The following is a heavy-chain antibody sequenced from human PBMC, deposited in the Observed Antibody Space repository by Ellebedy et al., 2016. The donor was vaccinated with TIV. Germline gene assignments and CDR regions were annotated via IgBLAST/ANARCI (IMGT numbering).Heavy chain of an antibody. CDR2: ISAYNGNT. V-gene: IGHV1-18*01. CDR3: ARVQLWFGELSRGSWFDP. J-gene: IGHJ5*02. CDR1: GYTFTSYG. D-gene: IGHD3-10*01. Sequence: ASVKVSXKASGYTFTSYGISWVRQAPGQGLEWMGWISAYNGNTNYAQKLQGRVTMTTDTSTSTAYMELRSLRSDDTAVYYCARVQLWFGELSRGSWFDPWGQGTLVTVSS.